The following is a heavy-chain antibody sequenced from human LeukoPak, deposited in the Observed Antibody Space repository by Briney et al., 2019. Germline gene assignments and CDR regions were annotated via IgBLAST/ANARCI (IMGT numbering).Heavy chain of an antibody. CDR1: GFTVSSNY. CDR2: IYSGGST. V-gene: IGHV3-66*01. CDR3: ARYLSSSWYNWFDP. Sequence: GGSLRLSCAASGFTVSSNYMSWVRQAPGKGLEWVSVIYSGGSTYYADSVKGRFTISRDNSKNTLYLQMNSLRAEDTAVYYCARYLSSSWYNWFDPWGQGTLVTVSP. J-gene: IGHJ5*02. D-gene: IGHD6-13*01.